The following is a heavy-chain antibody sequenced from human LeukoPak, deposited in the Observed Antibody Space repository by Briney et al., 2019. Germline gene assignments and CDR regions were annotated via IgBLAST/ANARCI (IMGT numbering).Heavy chain of an antibody. D-gene: IGHD6-13*01. CDR2: IWYDGSNK. Sequence: GGSLRLSCAASGFTFSSYGMHWVRQAPGKGLEWVAVIWYDGSNKYYADSVKGRFTISRDNSKNTLYLQMNSLRAEDTAVYYCARDGGTSSWAFDAFDIWGQGTMVTVSS. CDR3: ARDGGTSSWAFDAFDI. CDR1: GFTFSSYG. J-gene: IGHJ3*02. V-gene: IGHV3-33*01.